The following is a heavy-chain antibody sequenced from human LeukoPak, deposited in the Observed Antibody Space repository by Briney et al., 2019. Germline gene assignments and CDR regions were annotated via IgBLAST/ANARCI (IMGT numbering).Heavy chain of an antibody. J-gene: IGHJ4*02. CDR3: AKAGTYYYDSSGYYSGYYFDY. D-gene: IGHD3-22*01. Sequence: GGSLRLSCAASGFTFSSYAMSWVRQAPGKGLEWVSAISGRGGSTYYADSVKGRFTISRDNSKNTLYLQMNSLRAEDTAVYYCAKAGTYYYDSSGYYSGYYFDYWGQGTLVTVSS. CDR1: GFTFSSYA. V-gene: IGHV3-23*01. CDR2: ISGRGGST.